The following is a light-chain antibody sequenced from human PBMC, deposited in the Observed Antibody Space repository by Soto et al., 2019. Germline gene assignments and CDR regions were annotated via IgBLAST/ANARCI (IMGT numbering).Light chain of an antibody. CDR1: QTVNIW. CDR2: KAS. Sequence: DIPMTQSPSTLSASVGDRVTITCRASQTVNIWLAWYQQKPGKAPKPLIYKASSLESGVPSRFSGSGSGTEFTLTISSLQPDDFANYYCQQYNTSSWTFGQGTKVEIK. J-gene: IGKJ1*01. V-gene: IGKV1-5*03. CDR3: QQYNTSSWT.